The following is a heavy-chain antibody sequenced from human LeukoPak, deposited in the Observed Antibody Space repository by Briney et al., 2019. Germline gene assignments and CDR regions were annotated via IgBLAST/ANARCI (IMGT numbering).Heavy chain of an antibody. Sequence: GGSLRLSCTASGIVFSRTAMNWARQSPGRGLEWLSAISGGGERTFYADSVKGRFTITRDNSENTLYLQMHSLRAEDTAVYYCARDRPNYYGSDGHYYRRDGDYWGRGTLVSVSS. D-gene: IGHD3-22*01. CDR3: ARDRPNYYGSDGHYYRRDGDY. J-gene: IGHJ4*02. CDR1: GIVFSRTA. V-gene: IGHV3-23*01. CDR2: ISGGGERT.